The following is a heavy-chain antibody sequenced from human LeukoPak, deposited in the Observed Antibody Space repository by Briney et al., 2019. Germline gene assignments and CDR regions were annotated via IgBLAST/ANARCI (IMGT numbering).Heavy chain of an antibody. CDR3: ARVTMVRGVIISGEIDY. J-gene: IGHJ4*02. Sequence: GESLKISCKGSGYSFTSYWIGWVRQMPGKGLEWMGIIYPGDSDTRYSRSFQGQVTISADKSISTAYLQWSSLKASDTAMYYCARVTMVRGVIISGEIDYWGQGTLVTVSS. CDR1: GYSFTSYW. CDR2: IYPGDSDT. V-gene: IGHV5-51*01. D-gene: IGHD3-10*01.